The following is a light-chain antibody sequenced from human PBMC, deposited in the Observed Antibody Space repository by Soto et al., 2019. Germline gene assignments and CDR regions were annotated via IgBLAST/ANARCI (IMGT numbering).Light chain of an antibody. CDR2: GAS. Sequence: ETVLAQSSATLSLSPGDRPTLSCASQQTSITSVAWYQQKPGQAPRLLIYGASSRATGIPDRSSGSGSGTDFTLTISRLEPEDFAVYYCQQYGSSWTFGPGTKVDI. CDR1: QTSITS. CDR3: QQYGSSWT. V-gene: IGKV3-20*01. J-gene: IGKJ1*01.